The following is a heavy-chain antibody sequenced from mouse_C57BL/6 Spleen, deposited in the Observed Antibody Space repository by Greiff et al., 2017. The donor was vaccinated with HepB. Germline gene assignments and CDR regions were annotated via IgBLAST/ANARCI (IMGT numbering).Heavy chain of an antibody. V-gene: IGHV1-80*01. CDR3: ARSEGSLLWYPWFAY. CDR1: GYAFSSYW. Sequence: QVQLKESGAELVKPGASVKISCKASGYAFSSYWMNWVNQRPGKGLGWIGQIYPGDGDTNYNGKFKGKATLTADKSSSTAYMQLSSLTSEDSAVYFCARSEGSLLWYPWFAYWGQGTLVTVSA. D-gene: IGHD2-1*01. J-gene: IGHJ3*01. CDR2: IYPGDGDT.